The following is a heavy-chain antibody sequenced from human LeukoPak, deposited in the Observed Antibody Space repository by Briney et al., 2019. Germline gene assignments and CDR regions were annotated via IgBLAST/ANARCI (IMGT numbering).Heavy chain of an antibody. Sequence: TPSETLSLTCTVSGGSISRDYWSWIRQPAGKGLEWIGRIYTSGSTNYNPSLKSRVTISVDTSKNQFSLKLSSVTAADTAVYYCARDLGSWPHVALDIWGQGTMVTVSS. CDR3: ARDLGSWPHVALDI. V-gene: IGHV4-4*07. D-gene: IGHD3-16*01. CDR2: IYTSGST. J-gene: IGHJ3*02. CDR1: GGSISRDY.